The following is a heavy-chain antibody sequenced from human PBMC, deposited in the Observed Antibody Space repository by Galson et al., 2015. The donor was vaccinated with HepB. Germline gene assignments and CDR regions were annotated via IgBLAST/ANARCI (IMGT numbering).Heavy chain of an antibody. D-gene: IGHD3-10*01. J-gene: IGHJ3*02. CDR2: ISSSSSYT. Sequence: LRLSCAASGFTFSDYYMSWIRQAPGKGLEWVSYISSSSSYTNYADSVKGRFTISRDNAKNSLYLQMNSLRAEDTAVYYCATNYYGSGSYYNPAFDIWGQGTMVTVSS. V-gene: IGHV3-11*06. CDR1: GFTFSDYY. CDR3: ATNYYGSGSYYNPAFDI.